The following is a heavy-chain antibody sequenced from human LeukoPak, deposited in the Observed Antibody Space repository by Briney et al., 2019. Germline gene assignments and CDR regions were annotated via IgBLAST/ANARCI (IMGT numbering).Heavy chain of an antibody. CDR3: ARGGAWGIY. V-gene: IGHV3-33*08. CDR1: GFTFSSHD. D-gene: IGHD3-16*01. Sequence: GRSLRLSCAASGFTFSSHDMHWVRQAPGKGLEWVAVIWYDGSNKYYADSVKGRFTISRDNSKNTLYLQMNSLRAEDTAVYYCARGGAWGIYWGQGTLVTVSS. CDR2: IWYDGSNK. J-gene: IGHJ4*02.